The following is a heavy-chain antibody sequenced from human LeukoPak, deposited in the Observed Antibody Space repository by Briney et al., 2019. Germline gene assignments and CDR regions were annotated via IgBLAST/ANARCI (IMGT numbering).Heavy chain of an antibody. Sequence: PSETLSLTCTVSGGSISSSSYYWGWIRQPPGKGLEWIGSIYHSGSTNYNPSLKSRVTISVDTSKNQFSLKLSSVTAADTAVYYCARDRFRAFDIWGQGTMVTVSS. CDR1: GGSISSSSYY. CDR3: ARDRFRAFDI. J-gene: IGHJ3*02. V-gene: IGHV4-39*07. CDR2: IYHSGST. D-gene: IGHD3-16*01.